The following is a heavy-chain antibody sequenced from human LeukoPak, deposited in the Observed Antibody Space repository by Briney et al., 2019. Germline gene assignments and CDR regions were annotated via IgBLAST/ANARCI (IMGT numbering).Heavy chain of an antibody. D-gene: IGHD3-22*01. CDR2: IYYSGST. CDR3: ARRRYTSGYLDY. V-gene: IGHV4-59*08. CDR1: GFTFSSYA. Sequence: GSLRLSCAASGFTFSSYAMSWIRQPPGKGLEWIGYIYYSGSTNYNPSLKSRVTISVGTSKSQFSLKLTSVTAADTAVYYCARRRYTSGYLDYWGQGTLVTVSS. J-gene: IGHJ4*02.